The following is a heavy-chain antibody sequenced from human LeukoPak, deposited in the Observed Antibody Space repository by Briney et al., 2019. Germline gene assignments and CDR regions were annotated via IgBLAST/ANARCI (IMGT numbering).Heavy chain of an antibody. J-gene: IGHJ4*02. CDR2: IWYDGSNK. Sequence: GRSLRLSWAAAGFTFSSYGMHWVRQAPGKGLEWVAVIWYDGSNKYYADSVKGRFTISRDNSKNMLYLQMNSLRVEDTAVYYCAIDFWSGYSDYWGEGTLVTVSS. D-gene: IGHD3-3*01. CDR1: GFTFSSYG. CDR3: AIDFWSGYSDY. V-gene: IGHV3-33*01.